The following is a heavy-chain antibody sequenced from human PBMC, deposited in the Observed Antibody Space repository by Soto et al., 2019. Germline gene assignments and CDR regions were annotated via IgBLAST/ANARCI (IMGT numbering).Heavy chain of an antibody. CDR3: ARHSYYSNPLRFDP. Sequence: SQTLSLTCTVSGGSITSFYWSWIRQPPGKGPEWIGNIHYSGSTNYNPSLKSRVTISVDTSKNQFSLRLSSVTAAETAVYYCARHSYYSNPLRFDPWGQGTLVTVSS. J-gene: IGHJ5*02. CDR2: IHYSGST. D-gene: IGHD4-4*01. CDR1: GGSITSFY. V-gene: IGHV4-59*08.